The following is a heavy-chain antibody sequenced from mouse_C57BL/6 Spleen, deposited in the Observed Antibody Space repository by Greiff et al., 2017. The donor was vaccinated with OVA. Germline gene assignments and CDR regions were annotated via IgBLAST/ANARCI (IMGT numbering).Heavy chain of an antibody. J-gene: IGHJ2*01. CDR3: ARRGGTTVLDY. CDR1: GFTFSDYG. D-gene: IGHD1-1*01. Sequence: EVQGVESGGGLVKPGGSLKLSCAASGFTFSDYGMHWVRQAPEKGLEWVAYISSGSSTIYYADTVKGRSTISADNSKSTVFLQLSSLRSEDTAVYYCARRGGTTVLDYWGQGTTLTVSS. CDR2: ISSGSSTI. V-gene: IGHV5-17*01.